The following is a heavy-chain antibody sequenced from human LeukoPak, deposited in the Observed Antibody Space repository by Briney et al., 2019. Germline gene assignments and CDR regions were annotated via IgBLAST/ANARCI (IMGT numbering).Heavy chain of an antibody. CDR1: GFTVSSNY. Sequence: GGSLRLSCAASGFTVSSNYMSWVRQAPGKGLEWVSVIYSGGSTYYADSVKGRFTISRDNSKNTLYLQMNSLRAEDTAVYYCARVRAGYSPFDYWGQGTLVTVSS. CDR2: IYSGGST. CDR3: ARVRAGYSPFDY. V-gene: IGHV3-66*02. D-gene: IGHD3-9*01. J-gene: IGHJ4*02.